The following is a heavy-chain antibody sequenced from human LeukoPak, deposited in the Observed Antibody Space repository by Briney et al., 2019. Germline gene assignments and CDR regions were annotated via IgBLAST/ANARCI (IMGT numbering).Heavy chain of an antibody. CDR1: GGSFSGYY. CDR3: ARLRSSSWRSYYYYYMDV. D-gene: IGHD6-13*01. V-gene: IGHV4-34*01. Sequence: SETLSLTCAVYGGSFSGYYWSWIRQPPGKGLEWIGEINHSGSTNYNPSLKSRVTISVDTSKNQLSLKLSSVTAADTAVYYCARLRSSSWRSYYYYYMDVWGKGTTVTVSS. J-gene: IGHJ6*03. CDR2: INHSGST.